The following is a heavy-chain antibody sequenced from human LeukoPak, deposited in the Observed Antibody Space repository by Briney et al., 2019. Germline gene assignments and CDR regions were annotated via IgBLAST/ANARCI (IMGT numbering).Heavy chain of an antibody. J-gene: IGHJ4*02. V-gene: IGHV4-31*03. D-gene: IGHD3-10*01. CDR1: GGSISSGGYY. CDR3: AREGREFGSLDY. CDR2: IYYSGIT. Sequence: SQTLSLTCTVSGGSISSGGYYWSWIRQHPGQGLEWIGYIYYSGITYYSPSLKSRVTISVDTSKNQFSLKLSSVTAADTAVYYCAREGREFGSLDYWGQGTLVTVSS.